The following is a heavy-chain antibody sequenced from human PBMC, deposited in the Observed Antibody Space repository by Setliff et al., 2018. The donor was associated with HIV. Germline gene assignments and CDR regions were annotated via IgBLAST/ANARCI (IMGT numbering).Heavy chain of an antibody. CDR1: GGSFSGYY. D-gene: IGHD1-26*01. V-gene: IGHV4-34*01. J-gene: IGHJ4*02. CDR3: ARHGWSGSYY. Sequence: SETLSLTCAVYGGSFSGYYWNWIRQPPGKGLEWIGEINHSGSTNSNPSLKSRVTISVDTSKNQFSLNVTSVTAADTAVYYCARHGWSGSYYWGQGTLVTVSS. CDR2: INHSGST.